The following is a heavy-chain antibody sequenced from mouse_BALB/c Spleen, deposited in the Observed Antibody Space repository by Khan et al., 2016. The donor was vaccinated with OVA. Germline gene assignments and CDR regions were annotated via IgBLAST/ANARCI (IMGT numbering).Heavy chain of an antibody. Sequence: EVQLQQPGPGLVKPSQSLSLTCTVTGYSITSEFAWNWIRQFPENKLEWMGYISYSGNTRYNPSLKSLISITRDTSRNQFFLQLNSVTTEDTATYYCARKDYYDYDPFPYGGQGTLVTVSA. CDR1: GYSITSEFA. D-gene: IGHD2-4*01. CDR3: ARKDYYDYDPFPY. V-gene: IGHV3-2*02. J-gene: IGHJ3*01. CDR2: ISYSGNT.